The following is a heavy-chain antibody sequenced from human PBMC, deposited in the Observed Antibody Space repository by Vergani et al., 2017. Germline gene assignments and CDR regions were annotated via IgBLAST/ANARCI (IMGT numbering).Heavy chain of an antibody. D-gene: IGHD5-12*01. CDR3: TKRSRVYTGYFFDY. CDR2: VSGSSATP. J-gene: IGHJ4*02. CDR1: GFSFPGYA. Sequence: EVQLLESGGGLVQPGGSLRLSCEASGFSFPGYAMSWVRQAPGKGLEWVSSVSGSSATPYYADSVKGRFIISRDNSKNTLHLQMNSLRADDTAVYYCTKRSRVYTGYFFDYWGQGTLATVSS. V-gene: IGHV3-23*01.